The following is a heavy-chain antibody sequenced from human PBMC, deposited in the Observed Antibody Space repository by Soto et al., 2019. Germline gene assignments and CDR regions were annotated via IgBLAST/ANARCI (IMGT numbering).Heavy chain of an antibody. CDR1: GGTFSSYA. V-gene: IGHV1-69*01. J-gene: IGHJ5*02. D-gene: IGHD3-22*01. CDR3: ARAKEYYYDSSGYYYEWFDP. Sequence: QVQLVQSGAEVKKPGSSVKVSCKASGGTFSSYAISWVRQAPGQGLEWMGGIIPIFGTANYAQKFQGRVTITADESTSTAYMELSSLRSEDMAVYYCARAKEYYYDSSGYYYEWFDPWGQGTLVTVSS. CDR2: IIPIFGTA.